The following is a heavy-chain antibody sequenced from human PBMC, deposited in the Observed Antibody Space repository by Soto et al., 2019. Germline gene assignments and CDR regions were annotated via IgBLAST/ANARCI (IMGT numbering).Heavy chain of an antibody. CDR3: ARDRLAVVAAIYYYYGMDV. V-gene: IGHV3-30-3*01. D-gene: IGHD2-15*01. CDR1: GFTFSSYA. J-gene: IGHJ6*02. CDR2: ISYDGSNK. Sequence: GGSLRLSCAASGFTFSSYAMHWVRQAPGKGLEWVAVISYDGSNKYYADSVKGRFTISRDNSKNTLYLQMNSLRAEDTAVYYCARDRLAVVAAIYYYYGMDVWGQGTTVTVSS.